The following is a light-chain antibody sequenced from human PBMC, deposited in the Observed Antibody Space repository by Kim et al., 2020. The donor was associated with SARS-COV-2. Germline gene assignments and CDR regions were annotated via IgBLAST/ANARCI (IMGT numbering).Light chain of an antibody. CDR3: QTWDSSTAI. J-gene: IGLJ2*01. Sequence: SYELTQPPSLSVSPGQTAIITCSGDKLGDKYAFWYQQKPGQSPMVVIYQDAKRTSGIPERFSGSSSGNTATLTISGTQPMDEADYYCQTWDSSTAIFGGG. CDR1: KLGDKY. CDR2: QDA. V-gene: IGLV3-1*01.